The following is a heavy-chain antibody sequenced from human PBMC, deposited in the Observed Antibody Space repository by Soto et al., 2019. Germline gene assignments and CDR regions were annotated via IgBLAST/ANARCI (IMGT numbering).Heavy chain of an antibody. V-gene: IGHV1-18*01. CDR1: GYTFTRYG. CDR3: ARDRQQGLVY. D-gene: IGHD6-19*01. CDR2: ISAYNGNP. J-gene: IGHJ4*02. Sequence: QVQLVQSGAEVKKPGASVKFSCYASGYTFTRYGISWVRQAHGQGLEWMGWISAYNGNPNYAQKRQGRVTMTTATSTSTAYMKLRSLRSDDTAVYDWARDRQQGLVYWGQGTLVTVSS.